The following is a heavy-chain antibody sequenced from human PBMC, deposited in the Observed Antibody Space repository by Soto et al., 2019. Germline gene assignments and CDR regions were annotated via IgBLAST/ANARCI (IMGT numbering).Heavy chain of an antibody. D-gene: IGHD6-13*01. Sequence: GESLKLSCKGSGYSFTSYWIGWVRQMPGKGLEWMGIIYPGDSDTRYSPSFQGQVTISADKSISTAYLQWSSLKASDTAMYYCARTAAAGKYYYGVDVWGQGTTVTVSS. CDR1: GYSFTSYW. CDR2: IYPGDSDT. CDR3: ARTAAAGKYYYGVDV. J-gene: IGHJ6*02. V-gene: IGHV5-51*01.